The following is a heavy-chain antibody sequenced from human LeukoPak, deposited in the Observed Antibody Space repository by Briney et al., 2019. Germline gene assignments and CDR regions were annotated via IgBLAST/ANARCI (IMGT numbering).Heavy chain of an antibody. V-gene: IGHV1-69*13. CDR1: GGTFSSYA. Sequence: SVKVSCKASGGTFSSYAISWLRQAPRQGLEWMGGIIPIFGIANYAQKFQGRVTITADESTSTAYMELSSLRSEDTAVYYCARRDYDFWSGYYTGMGYYMDVWGKGTTVTLSS. J-gene: IGHJ6*03. D-gene: IGHD3-3*01. CDR3: ARRDYDFWSGYYTGMGYYMDV. CDR2: IIPIFGIA.